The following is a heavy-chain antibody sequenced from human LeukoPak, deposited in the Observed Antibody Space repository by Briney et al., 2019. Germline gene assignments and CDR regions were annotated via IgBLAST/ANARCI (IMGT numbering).Heavy chain of an antibody. V-gene: IGHV1-2*02. J-gene: IGHJ6*03. CDR3: ARGDMVRGLYYMDV. Sequence: ASVKVSCKASGYTFIGYCVHWVRQAPGQGLEWMGWVNPNSGGTDYAQKFQGRITMTRETSISTAYMELNSLRSDDTAVYYCARGDMVRGLYYMDVWGRGTTVTVSS. CDR2: VNPNSGGT. CDR1: GYTFIGYC. D-gene: IGHD3-10*01.